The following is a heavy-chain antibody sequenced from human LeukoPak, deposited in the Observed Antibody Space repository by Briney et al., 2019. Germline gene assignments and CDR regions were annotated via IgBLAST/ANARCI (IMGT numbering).Heavy chain of an antibody. CDR1: GDSVSSNSAA. J-gene: IGHJ4*02. CDR2: TYYRSKWYN. D-gene: IGHD3-22*01. V-gene: IGHV6-1*01. CDR3: ASSQAYYYDSSGYYYGGYFDY. Sequence: SQTLSLTCAISGDSVSSNSAAWNWIRQSPSRGLEWLGRTYYRSKWYNDYAVSVKSRITINPDTSKNQFSLQLNSVTPEDTAVYYCASSQAYYYDSSGYYYGGYFDYWGQGTLVTVSS.